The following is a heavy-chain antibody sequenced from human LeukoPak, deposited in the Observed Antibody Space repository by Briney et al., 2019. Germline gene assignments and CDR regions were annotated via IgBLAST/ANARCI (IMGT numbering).Heavy chain of an antibody. Sequence: GASVKVSCKASGGTVRRYPISWVRQAPGQGLEWMGGIIPIFGTANYAQKFQGRVTITADKSTSTAYMELSSLRSEDTAVYYCARDRELRLTNYYYYYMDVWGKGTTVTVSS. V-gene: IGHV1-69*06. CDR2: IIPIFGTA. CDR3: ARDRELRLTNYYYYYMDV. J-gene: IGHJ6*03. D-gene: IGHD1-26*01. CDR1: GGTVRRYP.